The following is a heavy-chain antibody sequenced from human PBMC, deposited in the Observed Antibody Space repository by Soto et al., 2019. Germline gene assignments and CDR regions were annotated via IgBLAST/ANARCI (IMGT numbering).Heavy chain of an antibody. J-gene: IGHJ6*02. CDR2: IIPIFGTA. V-gene: IGHV1-69*13. CDR1: GGTFSSYA. Sequence: GASVKVSCKASGGTFSSYAISWVRQAPGQGLEWMGGIIPIFGTANYAQKFQGRVTITADESTSTAYMELSSLRSEDTAVYYCARAPGEPTPAIYYYYGMDVWGQGTTVTVSS. D-gene: IGHD3-16*01. CDR3: ARAPGEPTPAIYYYYGMDV.